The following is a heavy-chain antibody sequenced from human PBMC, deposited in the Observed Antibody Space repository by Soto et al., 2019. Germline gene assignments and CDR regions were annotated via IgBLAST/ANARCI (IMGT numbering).Heavy chain of an antibody. J-gene: IGHJ4*02. CDR2: INPSGGST. D-gene: IGHD6-13*01. CDR1: GYTFTSYY. CDR3: ARAMYSSSWYEEPGVDY. Sequence: GASVKVSCKASGYTFTSYYMHWVRQAPGQGLEWMGIINPSGGSTSYAQKFQGRVTMTRDTSTSTVYMELSSLRSEDTAVYYCARAMYSSSWYEEPGVDYWGQGPLVTVSS. V-gene: IGHV1-46*01.